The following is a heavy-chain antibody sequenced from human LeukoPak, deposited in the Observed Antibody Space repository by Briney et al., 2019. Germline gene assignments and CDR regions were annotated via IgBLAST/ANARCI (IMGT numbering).Heavy chain of an antibody. Sequence: SETLSLTCTVSGGSISSSSYYWGRIRQPPGKGLEWIGSIYYSGSTYYNPSLKSRVTISVDTSKNQFSLKLSSVTAADTAVYYCAGSRSGYYDYYYMDVWGKGTTVTVSS. J-gene: IGHJ6*03. V-gene: IGHV4-39*07. CDR3: AGSRSGYYDYYYMDV. CDR1: GGSISSSSYY. CDR2: IYYSGST. D-gene: IGHD3-22*01.